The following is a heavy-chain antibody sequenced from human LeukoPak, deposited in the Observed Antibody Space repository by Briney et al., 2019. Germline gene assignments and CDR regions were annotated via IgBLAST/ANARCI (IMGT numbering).Heavy chain of an antibody. V-gene: IGHV4-4*07. CDR2: IYTSGST. CDR1: GGSISSYY. D-gene: IGHD6-13*01. J-gene: IGHJ4*02. CDR3: ARDQLFGSGGSWYVY. Sequence: NPSETLSLTCTVSGGSISSYYWSWIRQPAGKGLEWIGRIYTSGSTNYNPSLKSRVTMSVDTSKNQFSLKLSSVTAADTAVYYCARDQLFGSGGSWYVYWGQGTLVTVSS.